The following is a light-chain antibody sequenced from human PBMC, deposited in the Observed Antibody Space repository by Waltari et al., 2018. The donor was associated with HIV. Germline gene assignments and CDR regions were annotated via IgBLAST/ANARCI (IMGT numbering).Light chain of an antibody. Sequence: QSVLTQPPSVSAAPGQKVTISCSGRSSNIGNSYVSWYQHLPGTAPRLLIDDHKHRPAGFPDRFSGSRSGTSATLDITGLQTGDEADYYCASWDSDLSAVVFGGGTRLTVL. CDR3: ASWDSDLSAVV. J-gene: IGLJ3*02. V-gene: IGLV1-51*01. CDR1: SSNIGNSY. CDR2: DHK.